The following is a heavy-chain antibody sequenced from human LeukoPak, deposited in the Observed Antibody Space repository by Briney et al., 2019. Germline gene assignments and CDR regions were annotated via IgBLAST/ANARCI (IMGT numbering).Heavy chain of an antibody. CDR2: PYYSGRT. CDR3: ARGGTYYYFDY. V-gene: IGHV4-59*01. D-gene: IGHD1-26*01. Sequence: PSETLSLTCTFSVDSISSYYWSWIRQPPGKGLEGIGYPYYSGRTNYNPSLESRVAISVDTSKNQFSLKLSSVTAADTAVYFCARGGTYYYFDYWGQGTLVTVSS. CDR1: VDSISSYY. J-gene: IGHJ4*02.